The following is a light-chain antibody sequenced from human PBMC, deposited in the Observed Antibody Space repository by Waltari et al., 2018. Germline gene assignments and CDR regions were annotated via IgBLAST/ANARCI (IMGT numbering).Light chain of an antibody. CDR3: SSYAGSKNLI. Sequence: QSALTQPPSASGSPGQSVTISCTGTSSDIGGYNYVSRYQQHPGKAPKLVIYEVTKRPSGVPDRFSGSKSGNTASLTVSGLQAEDEADYYCSSYAGSKNLIFGGGTELTVL. J-gene: IGLJ2*01. CDR1: SSDIGGYNY. CDR2: EVT. V-gene: IGLV2-8*01.